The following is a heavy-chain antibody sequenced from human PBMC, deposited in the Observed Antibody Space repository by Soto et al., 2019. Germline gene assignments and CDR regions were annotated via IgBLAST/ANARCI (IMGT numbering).Heavy chain of an antibody. CDR2: IYYSGST. CDR3: ARVHGSGTQWYYYYMDV. D-gene: IGHD3-10*01. J-gene: IGHJ6*03. CDR1: GGSISSYY. Sequence: SETLSLTCTVSGGSISSYYWSWIRQPPGKGLEWIGYIYYSGSTNYNPSLKSRVTISVDTSKNQFSLKLSSVTAADTAVYYCARVHGSGTQWYYYYMDVWGKGTTVTVSS. V-gene: IGHV4-59*01.